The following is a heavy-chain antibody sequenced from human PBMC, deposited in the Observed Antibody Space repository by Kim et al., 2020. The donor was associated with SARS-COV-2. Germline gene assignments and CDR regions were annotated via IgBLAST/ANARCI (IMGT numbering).Heavy chain of an antibody. CDR1: GFTFSGSA. D-gene: IGHD3-10*01. V-gene: IGHV3-73*01. CDR3: TRSRSQYYYGSGSPSPNWYFDL. Sequence: GGSLRLSCAASGFTFSGSAMHWVRQASGKGLEWVGRIRSKANSYATAYAASVKGRFTISRDDSKNTAYLQMNSLKTEDTAVYYCTRSRSQYYYGSGSPSPNWYFDLWGRGTLVTVSS. CDR2: IRSKANSYAT. J-gene: IGHJ2*01.